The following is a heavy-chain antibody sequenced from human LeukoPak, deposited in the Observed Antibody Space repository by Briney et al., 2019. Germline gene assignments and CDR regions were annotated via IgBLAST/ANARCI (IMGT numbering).Heavy chain of an antibody. V-gene: IGHV4-4*07. CDR1: GGSISSYY. CDR3: ARGDYYDSSGYYYGHAFDI. Sequence: SETLSLTCTVSGGSISSYYWSWIRQPAGKGLEWIGRIYTSGSTNYNPSLKSRVTMSVDTSKNQFSLKLSSVTAADTAVYYCARGDYYDSSGYYYGHAFDIWGQGTMVTVSS. CDR2: IYTSGST. D-gene: IGHD3-22*01. J-gene: IGHJ3*02.